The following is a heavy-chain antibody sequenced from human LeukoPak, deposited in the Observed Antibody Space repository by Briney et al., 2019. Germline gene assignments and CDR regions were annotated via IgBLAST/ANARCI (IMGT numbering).Heavy chain of an antibody. Sequence: PGRSLRLSCAASGFTFSDHYMDWVRQAPGKGLEWVGRIRNKANSYTTEYAASVKGRFTISRDDSKNSLYLQMNSLKTEDTAVYYCARASTGNDYWGQGTLVTVSS. CDR2: IRNKANSYTT. CDR1: GFTFSDHY. V-gene: IGHV3-72*01. J-gene: IGHJ4*02. D-gene: IGHD1-14*01. CDR3: ARASTGNDY.